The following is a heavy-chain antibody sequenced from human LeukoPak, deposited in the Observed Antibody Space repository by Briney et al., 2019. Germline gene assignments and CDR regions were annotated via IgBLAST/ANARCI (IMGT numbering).Heavy chain of an antibody. Sequence: SETLSLTCTVSGGSISSYYWSWIRQPPGKGLERFGYIYYSGSTNYNPSLKSRVTISVDTSKNQFSLKLSSVTAADTAVYYCAREGRSGDAFDIWGQGTMVTVSS. CDR1: GGSISSYY. D-gene: IGHD2-15*01. CDR2: IYYSGST. V-gene: IGHV4-59*01. J-gene: IGHJ3*02. CDR3: AREGRSGDAFDI.